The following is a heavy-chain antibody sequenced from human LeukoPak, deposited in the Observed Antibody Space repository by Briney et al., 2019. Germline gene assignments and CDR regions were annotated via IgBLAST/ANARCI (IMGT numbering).Heavy chain of an antibody. CDR3: AGQAVTSGWYFDY. CDR2: INPSDGGA. V-gene: IGHV1-46*01. J-gene: IGHJ4*02. D-gene: IGHD4-17*01. CDR1: GYTFTRYY. Sequence: ASVKVSCKASGYTFTRYYMHWVRQAPGQGLEWMGIINPSDGGASYTQKFQGRVTMTRDTSTSTVYMDLSSLRSEDTAVYYCAGQAVTSGWYFDYWGQGTLVTVSS.